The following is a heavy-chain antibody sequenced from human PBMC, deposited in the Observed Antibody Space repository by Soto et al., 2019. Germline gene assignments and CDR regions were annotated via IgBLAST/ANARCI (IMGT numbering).Heavy chain of an antibody. CDR1: GFNFGTYA. J-gene: IGHJ6*03. CDR3: VKFRGQAYSYYHMDD. V-gene: IGHV3-23*01. Sequence: EVQLLESGGGWVQPGGSLRLACAASGFNFGTYAMGWVRQAPGRGLEWVSSAGSGSSRYYADSVRGRFTVSRDTSKSTLYLEMSSLRAEDSALSYCVKFRGQAYSYYHMDDWGKGTTVTVSS. CDR2: SAGSGSSR.